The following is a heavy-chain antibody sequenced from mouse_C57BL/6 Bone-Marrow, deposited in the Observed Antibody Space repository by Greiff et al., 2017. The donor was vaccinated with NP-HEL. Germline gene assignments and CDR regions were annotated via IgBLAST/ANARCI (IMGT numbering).Heavy chain of an antibody. J-gene: IGHJ4*01. V-gene: IGHV5-6*01. Sequence: EVKLVESGGDLVKPGGSLTLSCAASGFTFSSYGMSWVRQTPDKRLEWVATISSGGSYTYYPDSVQGRFTISRDNAKNTLYLQMSSLKSEDTAMYYCARHLYGSSPYYYGMDYWGQGTSVTVSS. CDR1: GFTFSSYG. D-gene: IGHD1-1*01. CDR3: ARHLYGSSPYYYGMDY. CDR2: ISSGGSYT.